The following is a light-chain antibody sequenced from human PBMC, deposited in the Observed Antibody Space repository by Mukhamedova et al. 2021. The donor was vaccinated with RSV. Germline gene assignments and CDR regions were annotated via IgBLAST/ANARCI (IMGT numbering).Light chain of an antibody. V-gene: IGKV1-39*01. Sequence: WYQRRVHGKAPDLLIYSASTLQSGVPSRFSGSGSGTDFTLTISSLQSEDFATYYCQQSYSTSFGGGTKVEI. CDR3: QQSYSTS. J-gene: IGKJ4*01. CDR2: SAS.